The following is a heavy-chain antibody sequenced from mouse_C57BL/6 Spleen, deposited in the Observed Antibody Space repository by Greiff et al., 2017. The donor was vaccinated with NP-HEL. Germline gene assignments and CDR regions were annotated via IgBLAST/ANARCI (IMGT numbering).Heavy chain of an antibody. CDR2: ISYDGSN. J-gene: IGHJ3*01. CDR3: AREYSNYEAWFAY. V-gene: IGHV3-6*01. CDR1: GYSITSGYY. Sequence: QLKESGPGLVKPSQSLSLTCSVTGYSITSGYYWNWIRQFPGNKLEWMGYISYDGSNNYNPSLKNRISITRDTSKNQFFLKLNSVTTEDTATYYCAREYSNYEAWFAYWGQGTLVTVSA. D-gene: IGHD2-5*01.